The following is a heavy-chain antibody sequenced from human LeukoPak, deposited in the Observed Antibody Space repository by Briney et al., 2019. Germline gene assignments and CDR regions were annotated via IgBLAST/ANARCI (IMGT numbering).Heavy chain of an antibody. V-gene: IGHV1-2*02. Sequence: GASVKVSCKASGYTFTGYYMHWVRQAPGQGLEWMGWINPNSGGTNYAQKFQGRVTMTRDTSISTAYMELSRLRSDDTAVYYCAIWNDFWSGYLDYWGQGTLVTVSS. D-gene: IGHD3-3*01. CDR3: AIWNDFWSGYLDY. J-gene: IGHJ4*02. CDR1: GYTFTGYY. CDR2: INPNSGGT.